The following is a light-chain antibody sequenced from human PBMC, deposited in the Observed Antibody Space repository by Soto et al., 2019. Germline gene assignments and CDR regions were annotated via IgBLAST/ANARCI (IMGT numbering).Light chain of an antibody. V-gene: IGKV2-30*01. CDR1: QSLVNSDGNTY. CDR3: MQGSHWLRT. CDR2: KVS. J-gene: IGKJ1*01. Sequence: EVVMTQSPLSLPVTLGQPASISCRSSQSLVNSDGNTYLNWFHQRPGQSPRRLIYKVSKRDSGVPDRLSGSGSGTDLTGRIRRVEAEDVGVYYCMQGSHWLRTFGQGTRVEIK.